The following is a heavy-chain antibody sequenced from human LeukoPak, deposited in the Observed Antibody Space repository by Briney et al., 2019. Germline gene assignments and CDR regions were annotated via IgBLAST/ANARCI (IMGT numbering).Heavy chain of an antibody. Sequence: GGSLRLSCAASGFTFASYSMNWVRQAPGKGLKWVSSISGDSTYIYNAGSVKGRFTISRDSAQASLYLQMISLRADDTAVYYCARVSGRLERQSDLDYWGQGTLVIVSS. CDR3: ARVSGRLERQSDLDY. CDR1: GFTFASYS. CDR2: ISGDSTYI. D-gene: IGHD1-1*01. J-gene: IGHJ4*02. V-gene: IGHV3-21*01.